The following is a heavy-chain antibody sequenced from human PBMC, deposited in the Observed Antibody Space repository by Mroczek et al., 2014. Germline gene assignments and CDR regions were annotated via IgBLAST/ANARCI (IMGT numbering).Heavy chain of an antibody. Sequence: VQLVEVWGRLGTAWGGPVRLSCAASGFTFSSYAMSWVRQAPGKGLEWVSAISGSGGSTYYADSVKGRFTISRDNSKNTLYLQMNSLRAEDTAVYYCAGAGAGRAPLYYYYYMDVWGKGTTVTVSS. CDR1: GFTFSSYA. CDR3: AGAGAGRAPLYYYYYMDV. D-gene: IGHD6-19*01. V-gene: IGHV3-23*04. J-gene: IGHJ6*03. CDR2: ISGSGGST.